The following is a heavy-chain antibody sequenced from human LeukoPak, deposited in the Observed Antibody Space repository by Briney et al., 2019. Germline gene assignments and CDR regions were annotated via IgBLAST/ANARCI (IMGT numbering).Heavy chain of an antibody. CDR3: AKPEGEVVTPYDAFDI. J-gene: IGHJ3*02. D-gene: IGHD2-15*01. CDR1: GFTFSSYA. V-gene: IGHV3-23*01. CDR2: ISGSGGST. Sequence: PGGSLRLSCAASGFTFSSYAMSWVCQAPGKGLEWVSAISGSGGSTYYADSVKGRFTISRDNSKNTLYLQMNSLRAEDTAVYYCAKPEGEVVTPYDAFDIWGQGTMVTVSS.